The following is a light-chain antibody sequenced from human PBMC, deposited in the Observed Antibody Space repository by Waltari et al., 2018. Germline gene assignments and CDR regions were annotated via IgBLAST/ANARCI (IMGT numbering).Light chain of an antibody. J-gene: IGKJ1*01. V-gene: IGKV3-20*01. Sequence: EIVLTQSPGTLSLSPGERATLSCRASQRISSSYLAWYQQKPGQAPRLLIYGASRRATGIPDRFSGSGSATDFTLSISRLEPEAFAVYYCQQYDNSYRTFGQGTKVEIK. CDR1: QRISSSY. CDR3: QQYDNSYRT. CDR2: GAS.